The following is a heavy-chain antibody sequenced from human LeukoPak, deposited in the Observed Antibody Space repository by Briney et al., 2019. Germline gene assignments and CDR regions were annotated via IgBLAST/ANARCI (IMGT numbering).Heavy chain of an antibody. CDR3: ARVKEGFIAARPGNY. CDR2: ISAYNGNT. D-gene: IGHD6-6*01. Sequence: ASVKVSCKASGYTFTSYGISWVRQAPGQGLEWMGWISAYNGNTNYAQKLQGRVTMTTDTYTSTAYMELRSLRSDDTAVYYCARVKEGFIAARPGNYWGQGTLVTVSS. V-gene: IGHV1-18*01. J-gene: IGHJ4*02. CDR1: GYTFTSYG.